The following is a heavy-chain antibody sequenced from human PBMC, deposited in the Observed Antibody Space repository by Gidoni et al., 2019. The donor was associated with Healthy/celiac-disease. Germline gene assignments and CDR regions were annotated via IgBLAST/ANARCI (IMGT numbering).Heavy chain of an antibody. Sequence: EVQLVESGGGLVQPGRSLRLSCAASGFTFADYAMHWVRQASGKGLEWVSGISWNSGSIDYADSVKGRFTISRDNAKNSLYLQMNSLRAEDTALYYCAKATGRYCSGGSCYWGDFDYWGQGTLVTVSS. J-gene: IGHJ4*02. V-gene: IGHV3-9*01. CDR2: ISWNSGSI. D-gene: IGHD2-15*01. CDR1: GFTFADYA. CDR3: AKATGRYCSGGSCYWGDFDY.